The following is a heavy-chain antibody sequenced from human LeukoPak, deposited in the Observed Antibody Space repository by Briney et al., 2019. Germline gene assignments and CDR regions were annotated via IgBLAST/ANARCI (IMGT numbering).Heavy chain of an antibody. D-gene: IGHD2-15*01. Sequence: PGGPLRLSCAASGFSSTNYWMSWVRQAPGKGLEWVANVKEDGTTKQYVDSVKGRFTISRDNAKNSLYLQMDSLRAEDTAVYYCVSQEVVPHWGQGTLVSVSS. CDR3: VSQEVVPH. V-gene: IGHV3-7*01. CDR2: VKEDGTTK. J-gene: IGHJ4*02. CDR1: GFSSTNYW.